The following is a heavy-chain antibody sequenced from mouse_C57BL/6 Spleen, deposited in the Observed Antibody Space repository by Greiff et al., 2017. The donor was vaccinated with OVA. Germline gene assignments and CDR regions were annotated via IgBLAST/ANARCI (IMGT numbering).Heavy chain of an antibody. CDR3: ARNPTGPFAY. CDR2: IDPSDSYT. V-gene: IGHV1-69*01. Sequence: QVQLQQSGAELVMPGASVKLSCKASGYTFTSYWMHWVKQRPGQGLEWIGEIDPSDSYTNYNQKFKGKSTLTVDKSSSTAYMQLSSLTSEDSAVYYCARNPTGPFAYRGQGTLVTVSA. CDR1: GYTFTSYW. J-gene: IGHJ3*01. D-gene: IGHD4-1*02.